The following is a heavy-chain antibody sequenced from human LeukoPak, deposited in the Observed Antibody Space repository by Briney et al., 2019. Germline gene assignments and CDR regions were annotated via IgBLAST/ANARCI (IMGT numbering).Heavy chain of an antibody. CDR3: AKDGSAAERFDY. Sequence: PGGSLRLSCVVSGFPFSSYYMSWVRQAPGKGLEWVSAISGSGGSTYYADSVKGRFTISRDNSKNTLYLQMNSLRAEDTAVYYCAKDGSAAERFDYWGQGTLVTVSS. D-gene: IGHD2-2*01. CDR1: GFPFSSYY. J-gene: IGHJ4*02. CDR2: ISGSGGST. V-gene: IGHV3-23*01.